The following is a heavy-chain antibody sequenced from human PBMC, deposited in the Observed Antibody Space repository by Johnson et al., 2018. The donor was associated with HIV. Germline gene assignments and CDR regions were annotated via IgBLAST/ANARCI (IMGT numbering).Heavy chain of an antibody. Sequence: EVQLVESGGGVVQPGRSLRLSCAASEIIFRNYWMSWVRQAPGKGLEWVANIKQDASEKNYVDSVKGRFTISRDNAKNSLYLQMDSLRAEDAAVYFCVREGRYSGYDPLKRNAFDIWGQGTMVTVSS. D-gene: IGHD5-12*01. CDR1: EIIFRNYW. CDR2: IKQDASEK. CDR3: VREGRYSGYDPLKRNAFDI. J-gene: IGHJ3*02. V-gene: IGHV3-7*01.